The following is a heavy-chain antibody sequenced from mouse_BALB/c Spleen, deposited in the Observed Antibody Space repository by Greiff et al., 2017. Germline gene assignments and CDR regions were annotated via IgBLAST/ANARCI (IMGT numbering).Heavy chain of an antibody. CDR1: GFTFSSYA. V-gene: IGHV5-9-4*01. J-gene: IGHJ4*01. CDR2: ISSGGSYT. CDR3: EREGRAMDY. Sequence: EVKLMESGGGLVKPGGSLKLSCAASGFTFSSYAMSWVRQSPEKRLEWVAEISSGGSYTYYPDTVTGRFTISRDNAKNTLYLEMSSLRSEDTAMYYCEREGRAMDYWGQGTSVTVSS.